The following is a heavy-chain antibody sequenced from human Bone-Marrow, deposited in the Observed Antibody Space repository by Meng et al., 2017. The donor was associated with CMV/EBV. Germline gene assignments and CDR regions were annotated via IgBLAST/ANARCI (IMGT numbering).Heavy chain of an antibody. CDR3: AKDSSSSWKGPDY. CDR1: GFAFSYYG. CDR2: IHYDGRNK. Sequence: GGSLRLSCAASGFAFSYYGMHWVRQAPGKGLEWVAFIHYDGRNKYYAESVKGRFTISRDNSKNTLYLQINSLRTEDTALYYCAKDSSSSWKGPDYWGQGKLVTVSS. J-gene: IGHJ4*02. D-gene: IGHD6-13*01. V-gene: IGHV3-30*02.